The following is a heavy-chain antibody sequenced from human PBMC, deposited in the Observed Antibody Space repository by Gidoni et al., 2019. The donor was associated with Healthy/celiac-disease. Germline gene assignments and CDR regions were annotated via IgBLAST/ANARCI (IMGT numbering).Heavy chain of an antibody. V-gene: IGHV4-30-2*01. J-gene: IGHJ4*02. CDR2: IYHSGST. Sequence: QLQLQESGSGLVKPAQTLSRTCAVPGGSISSGGYSWSWIRQPPGKGLGWIGYIYHSGSTYSTPSLTSRVTISLASSTTLFSLKLSSVTAAATAVYYCASGVHSSGYYGSFDYWGQGTLVTVSS. CDR1: GGSISSGGYS. CDR3: ASGVHSSGYYGSFDY. D-gene: IGHD3-22*01.